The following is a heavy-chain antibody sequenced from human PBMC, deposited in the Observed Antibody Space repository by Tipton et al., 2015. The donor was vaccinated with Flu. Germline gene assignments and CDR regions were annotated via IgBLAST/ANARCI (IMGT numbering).Heavy chain of an antibody. V-gene: IGHV5-51*01. Sequence: VQLVQSGAEVKKPGESLKISCKGSGYSFTSYWIGWVRQMPGKGLEWMGIIYPGDSDTRYTPPFQGQVTISADKSISTAYLQWSCLKASGTAMYYCARHYGLLWFGGFSPFNSWGQGTLVTVSS. J-gene: IGHJ4*02. CDR2: IYPGDSDT. CDR1: GYSFTSYW. CDR3: ARHYGLLWFGGFSPFNS. D-gene: IGHD3-10*01.